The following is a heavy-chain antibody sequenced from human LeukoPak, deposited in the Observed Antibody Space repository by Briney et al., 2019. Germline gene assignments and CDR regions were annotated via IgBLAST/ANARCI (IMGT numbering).Heavy chain of an antibody. V-gene: IGHV1-18*01. J-gene: IGHJ4*02. CDR1: GYTFTSYG. CDR3: ARGPSAAAGFDY. CDR2: VSAYNGNT. D-gene: IGHD6-13*01. Sequence: ASVKVSCKVSGYTFTSYGISWVRLAPGPGLEWMGWVSAYNGNTNYAQKLQGRVTMTTVTSASTAYMELRSLRSDDTAVYYCARGPSAAAGFDYWGQGTLATVSS.